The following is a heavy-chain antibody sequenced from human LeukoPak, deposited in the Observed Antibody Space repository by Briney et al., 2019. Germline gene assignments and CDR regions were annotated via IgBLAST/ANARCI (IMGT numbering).Heavy chain of an antibody. CDR1: GFIFTNYE. J-gene: IGHJ6*04. CDR3: ARGSGIRNNYGMDV. Sequence: GGSLRLSCVASGFIFTNYEMNWVRQAPGKGLEWLSYISTGGTIRYHADSVEGRLTISRDNAKKSIYLQMSSLRAEDTATYFCARGSGIRNNYGMDVWGKGTTVIVSS. D-gene: IGHD3-10*01. V-gene: IGHV3-48*03. CDR2: ISTGGTIR.